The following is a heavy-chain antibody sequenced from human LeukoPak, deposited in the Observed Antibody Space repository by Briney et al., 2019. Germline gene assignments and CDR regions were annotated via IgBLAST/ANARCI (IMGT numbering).Heavy chain of an antibody. D-gene: IGHD2-2*01. CDR2: INPNSGGT. CDR1: GYTFTGYY. Sequence: ASVKVSCKASGYTFTGYYMHWVRQAPGQGLEWMGWINPNSGGTNYAQKFQGRVTMTRDTSISTAYMELSRLRSDDTAVYYCALLGYYSSTSCYGFDPWGQGTLVTVSS. CDR3: ALLGYYSSTSCYGFDP. J-gene: IGHJ5*02. V-gene: IGHV1-2*02.